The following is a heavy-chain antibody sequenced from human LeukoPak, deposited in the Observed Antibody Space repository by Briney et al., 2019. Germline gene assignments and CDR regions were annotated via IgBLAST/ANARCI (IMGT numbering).Heavy chain of an antibody. V-gene: IGHV3-11*04. CDR2: ISSSGSSI. CDR1: GFTFSDYY. Sequence: GGSLRLSCAASGFTFSDYYMSWIRQAPGKGLEWVSYISSSGSSIYYTDSVRGRFTISRANAKNSLFLQMNSLRAEDTAVYYCARGRDSSSSYPGYWGQGTLVTVSS. J-gene: IGHJ4*02. CDR3: ARGRDSSSSYPGY. D-gene: IGHD6-6*01.